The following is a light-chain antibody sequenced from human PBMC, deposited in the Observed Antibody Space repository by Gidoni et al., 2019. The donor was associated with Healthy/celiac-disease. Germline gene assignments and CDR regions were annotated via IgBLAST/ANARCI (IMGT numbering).Light chain of an antibody. CDR1: NIGSKS. CDR2: DDS. Sequence: SYVLTQPPSVSVAPGQTARITCGGNNIGSKSVHWYQQKPGQATVLVVYDDSDRPSGITERFSGSNSGNTATLTISRVEAGDEADYYCQVWDSSSDVVFGGGTKLTVL. J-gene: IGLJ2*01. V-gene: IGLV3-21*02. CDR3: QVWDSSSDVV.